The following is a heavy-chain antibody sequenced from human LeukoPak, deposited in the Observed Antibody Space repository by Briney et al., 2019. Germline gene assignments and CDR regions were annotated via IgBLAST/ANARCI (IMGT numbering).Heavy chain of an antibody. CDR1: GFTFSSYG. J-gene: IGHJ4*02. CDR3: ARDRDYVWGSYIDY. CDR2: IWYDGSNK. V-gene: IGHV3-33*01. D-gene: IGHD3-16*01. Sequence: PGGSLRLSCAASGFTFSSYGMHWVRQAPGKGPEWVAVIWYDGSNKYYADSVKGRFTISRDNSKNTLYLQMNSLRAEDTAVYYCARDRDYVWGSYIDYWGQGTLVTVSS.